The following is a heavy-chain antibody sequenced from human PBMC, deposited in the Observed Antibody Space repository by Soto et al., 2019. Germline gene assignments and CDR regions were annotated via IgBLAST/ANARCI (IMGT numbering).Heavy chain of an antibody. CDR1: GFTLSTYW. CDR3: ARMIGGADAL. CDR2: IKHDGTVK. V-gene: IGHV3-7*01. D-gene: IGHD6-13*01. J-gene: IGHJ4*02. Sequence: EVQLVESGGGLVQPGGSLKLSCAASGFTLSTYWMHWVRQTPGKGLEWVANIKHDGTVKYYADSVKGRFTISRDNAQNSLYLQMNSLRVEDTAIYFCARMIGGADALWGQGTLITVSS.